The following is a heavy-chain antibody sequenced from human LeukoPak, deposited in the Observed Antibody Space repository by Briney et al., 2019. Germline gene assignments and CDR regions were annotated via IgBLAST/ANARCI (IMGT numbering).Heavy chain of an antibody. J-gene: IGHJ4*02. V-gene: IGHV3-23*01. D-gene: IGHD3-10*01. CDR1: GFTFSSYA. Sequence: GGSLRLSCAASGFTFSSYAMSWVRQAPGKGLEWVSAISGSGGSTYYADSVEGRFTISRDNSKNTLYLQMNSLRAEDTAVYYCVQGSGSPVYWGQGTLVTVSS. CDR2: ISGSGGST. CDR3: VQGSGSPVY.